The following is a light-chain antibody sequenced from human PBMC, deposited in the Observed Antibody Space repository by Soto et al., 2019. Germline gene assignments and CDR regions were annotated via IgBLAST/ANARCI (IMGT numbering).Light chain of an antibody. CDR1: QSVTIS. Sequence: EIVMTQSPATLSVSPGERATLSCRASQSVTISLAWYQQKPGQAPTLLIYGASSRATGTPVRFSGSGSRTEFTLTISTLQSEDCAVYYCQQYNDWPRTFGQGTKLEIK. V-gene: IGKV3-15*01. J-gene: IGKJ2*01. CDR3: QQYNDWPRT. CDR2: GAS.